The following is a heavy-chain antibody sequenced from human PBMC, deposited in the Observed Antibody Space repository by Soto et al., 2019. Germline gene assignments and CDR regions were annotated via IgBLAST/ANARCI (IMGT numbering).Heavy chain of an antibody. D-gene: IGHD6-13*01. Sequence: GGSLRLSCAASGFTFSSYGMHWVRQAPGKGLEWVAVISYDGSNKYYADSVKGRFTISRDNSKNTLYLQMNSLRAEDTAVYYCAKDRESYSSSPVNWFDPWGQGTLVTVSS. V-gene: IGHV3-30*18. J-gene: IGHJ5*02. CDR2: ISYDGSNK. CDR1: GFTFSSYG. CDR3: AKDRESYSSSPVNWFDP.